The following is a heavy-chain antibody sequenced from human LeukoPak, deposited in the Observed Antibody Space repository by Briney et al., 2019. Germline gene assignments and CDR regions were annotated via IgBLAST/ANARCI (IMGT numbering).Heavy chain of an antibody. V-gene: IGHV4-61*08. CDR2: IYASGSA. CDR3: AREAPGGSGWTYFDY. Sequence: PSQTLSLTCTVSGGSISSGGYYWDWIRQPPGKGLEWIGYIYASGSANYHPSLKSRVTISLDTSKNHVSLRLTSVTAEDTAVYYCAREAPGGSGWTYFDYWGRGSLVTVSS. J-gene: IGHJ4*02. CDR1: GGSISSGGYY. D-gene: IGHD6-19*01.